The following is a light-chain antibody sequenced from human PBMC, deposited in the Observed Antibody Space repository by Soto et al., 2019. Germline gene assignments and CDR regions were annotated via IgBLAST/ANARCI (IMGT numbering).Light chain of an antibody. J-gene: IGKJ4*01. Sequence: ETVMTQSPATLSVSPGERATLSCRASQSVSSNLAWYQQKLGQAPRLLIYGASTRATDIPARFSGSGSGTEFTLTISSLQPEDFAVYYCQQYNDSPPQLTFGGGTKAEIK. CDR3: QQYNDSPPQLT. V-gene: IGKV3-15*01. CDR2: GAS. CDR1: QSVSSN.